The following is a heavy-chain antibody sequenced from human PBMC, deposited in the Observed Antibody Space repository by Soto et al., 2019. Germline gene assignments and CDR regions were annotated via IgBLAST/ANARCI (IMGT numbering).Heavy chain of an antibody. V-gene: IGHV4-59*01. Sequence: SETLSLTCTVSSGSISSYYWSWIRQPPGKGLEWIGFIYYTGTTNYNPSLKSRVTISVDTSQNQFSLMLTSVTAADTAVYYCARPRSSGYAGEFDYWGQGILVT. CDR3: ARPRSSGYAGEFDY. CDR2: IYYTGTT. CDR1: SGSISSYY. J-gene: IGHJ4*02. D-gene: IGHD3-22*01.